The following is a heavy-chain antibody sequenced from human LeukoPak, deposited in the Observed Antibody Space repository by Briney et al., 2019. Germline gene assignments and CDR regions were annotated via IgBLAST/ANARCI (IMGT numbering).Heavy chain of an antibody. Sequence: GGSLRLSCAASGFTFSDYYMSWIRQAPGKGLEWVSYISSSGSTIYYADSVKGRFTISRDNAKNSLYLQMNSLRAEDTAVYYCARGRPYYDFWSGNFDYWGQGTLVTVSS. CDR2: ISSSGSTI. V-gene: IGHV3-11*04. CDR1: GFTFSDYY. J-gene: IGHJ4*02. D-gene: IGHD3-3*01. CDR3: ARGRPYYDFWSGNFDY.